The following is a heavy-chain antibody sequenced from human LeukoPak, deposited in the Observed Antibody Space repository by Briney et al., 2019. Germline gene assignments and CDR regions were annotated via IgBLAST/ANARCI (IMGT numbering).Heavy chain of an antibody. CDR1: GYTFTGYY. CDR3: ARGGGFSSYGSGTYRWSDQNWFDP. J-gene: IGHJ5*02. D-gene: IGHD3-10*01. V-gene: IGHV1-2*02. CDR2: INPNSGGT. Sequence: ASVKVSCKSSGYTFTGYYMHWVRQAPGQGLEWMGWINPNSGGTKYAQKFQGRVTMTRDTSITTASMELSRLRSDDTPLYYCARGGGFSSYGSGTYRWSDQNWFDPWGQGTLVTVSS.